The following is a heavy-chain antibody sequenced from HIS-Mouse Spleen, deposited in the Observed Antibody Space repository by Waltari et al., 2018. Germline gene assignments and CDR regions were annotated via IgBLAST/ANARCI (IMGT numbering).Heavy chain of an antibody. J-gene: IGHJ6*02. Sequence: QLQLQESGPGLVKPSETLSLTCTVSGGSISSSSYYWGWIRQPPGKGLEWIGSIYYRGTTYNNTSLKIRVTISVDKSKNQFYLKLSAVTAADTALYYCTAGYSSSWGYYYYGMDVWGQGTTVTVSS. CDR3: TAGYSSSWGYYYYGMDV. CDR1: GGSISSSSYY. CDR2: IYYRGTT. D-gene: IGHD6-13*01. V-gene: IGHV4-39*01.